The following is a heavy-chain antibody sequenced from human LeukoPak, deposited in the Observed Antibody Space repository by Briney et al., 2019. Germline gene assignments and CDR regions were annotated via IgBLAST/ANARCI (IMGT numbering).Heavy chain of an antibody. CDR3: VRNLAVAGTCFDS. CDR2: IKQDGSDR. CDR1: GFTFRNYW. Sequence: GGSLRLSCAASGFTFRNYWMSWVRQVPGTGLEWVANIKQDGSDRNYVTSVRGRFTISRDNAESSLYLQMNSLRAEDTAVYYCVRNLAVAGTCFDSWGQGTLVTVSS. V-gene: IGHV3-7*03. D-gene: IGHD6-19*01. J-gene: IGHJ4*02.